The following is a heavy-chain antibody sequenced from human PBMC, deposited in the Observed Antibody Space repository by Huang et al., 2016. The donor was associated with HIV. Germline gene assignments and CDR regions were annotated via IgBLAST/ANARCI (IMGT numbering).Heavy chain of an antibody. CDR2: IKQDGSET. CDR3: ARWAGYPPAFDI. J-gene: IGHJ3*02. CDR1: GFTFSRYW. V-gene: IGHV3-7*01. Sequence: EVQLVESGGGLVQPGGSLRLSCAASGFTFSRYWLRWVRQAPGKGLDVMANIKQDGSETYSVDSVKGRFTISRDNAKNSLYLQMNSLRAEDTAVYYCARWAGYPPAFDIWGQGTMVTVSS. D-gene: IGHD2-15*01.